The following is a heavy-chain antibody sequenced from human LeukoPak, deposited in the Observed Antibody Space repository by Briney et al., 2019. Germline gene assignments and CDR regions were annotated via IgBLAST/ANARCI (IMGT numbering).Heavy chain of an antibody. CDR1: GYSFTSYW. V-gene: IGHV5-51*01. CDR3: ARHQPLYCTNGVCYRDYYYGMDV. J-gene: IGHJ6*02. Sequence: GESLKISCKGSGYSFTSYWIGWVRQMPGKGLEWMGIIYPGDSDTRYSPSFQGQVTISADKSISTAYLQWSSLKASDTAMYYCARHQPLYCTNGVCYRDYYYGMDVWGQGTTVTVSS. D-gene: IGHD2-8*01. CDR2: IYPGDSDT.